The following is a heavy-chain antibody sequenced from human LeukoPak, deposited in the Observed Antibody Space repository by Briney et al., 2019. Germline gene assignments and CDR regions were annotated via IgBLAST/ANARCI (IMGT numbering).Heavy chain of an antibody. D-gene: IGHD1-14*01. V-gene: IGHV3-49*04. Sequence: GGSLRLSCAASGFTFSGHWMSWVRQAPGKGLECVGFIRSKPSGATTEYATSMKGRFTISRDDSQSIAYLQMNSLITEDTAVYYCTRVLPGRTFDSWGQGTLVTVSS. CDR2: IRSKPSGATT. J-gene: IGHJ4*02. CDR3: TRVLPGRTFDS. CDR1: GFTFSGHW.